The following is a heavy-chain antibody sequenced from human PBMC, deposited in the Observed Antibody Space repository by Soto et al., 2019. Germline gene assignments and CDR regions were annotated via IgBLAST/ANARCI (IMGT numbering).Heavy chain of an antibody. J-gene: IGHJ5*02. CDR2: IYYSGST. CDR3: AREAAGILNWFDP. V-gene: IGHV4-31*03. D-gene: IGHD6-25*01. CDR1: GGSISSGGYY. Sequence: QVQLQESGPGLVKPSQTLSLTCTVSGGSISSGGYYWSWIRQHPGRGLEWIGYIYYSGSTYYKPSLKSRVTISVDTSKNQFSLKLSSVTAADTAVYYCAREAAGILNWFDPWGQGTLVTVSS.